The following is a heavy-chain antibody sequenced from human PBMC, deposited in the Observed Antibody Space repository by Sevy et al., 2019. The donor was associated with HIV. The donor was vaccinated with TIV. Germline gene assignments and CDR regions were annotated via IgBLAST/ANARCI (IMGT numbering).Heavy chain of an antibody. V-gene: IGHV3-7*03. D-gene: IGHD4-17*01. J-gene: IGHJ6*03. CDR3: ARVYGGNAFGDYYYYMDV. Sequence: GGSLRLSYAASGFTFSSYWMSWVRQAPGKGLEWVANIKQDGSEKYYVDSVKGRFTISRDNAKNSLYLQMNSLRAEDTAVYYCARVYGGNAFGDYYYYMDVWGKGTTVTVSS. CDR1: GFTFSSYW. CDR2: IKQDGSEK.